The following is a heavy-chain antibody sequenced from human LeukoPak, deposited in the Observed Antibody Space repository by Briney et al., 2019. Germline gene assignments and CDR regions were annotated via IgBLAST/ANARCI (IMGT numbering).Heavy chain of an antibody. J-gene: IGHJ2*01. CDR3: AREEVTRTYYYFDL. D-gene: IGHD2-15*01. V-gene: IGHV3-7*01. CDR1: GFTFSSYW. Sequence: GGSLRLSCAASGFTFSSYWMSWVRQAPGKGLEWVANIKQDGSEKNFVDSVRGRLTISRDNAKNSLFLQMNSLRAEDTAVYYCAREEVTRTYYYFDLWGRGTLVTVSS. CDR2: IKQDGSEK.